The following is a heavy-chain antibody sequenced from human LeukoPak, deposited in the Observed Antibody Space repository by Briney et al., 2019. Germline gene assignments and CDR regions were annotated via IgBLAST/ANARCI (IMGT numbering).Heavy chain of an antibody. CDR1: GFTFSSYA. D-gene: IGHD6-19*01. Sequence: QAGGSLRLSCAASGFTFSSYAMYWVRQAPGKGLEWVAVIWYDGSNEYYADSVKGRFAISRDNSKNALYLQMSSLRAEDTAVYYCASLSGWDLGVGGRPGFNGMSVWVKGTTVTVSS. J-gene: IGHJ6*04. V-gene: IGHV3-33*01. CDR2: IWYDGSNE. CDR3: ASLSGWDLGVGGRPGFNGMSV.